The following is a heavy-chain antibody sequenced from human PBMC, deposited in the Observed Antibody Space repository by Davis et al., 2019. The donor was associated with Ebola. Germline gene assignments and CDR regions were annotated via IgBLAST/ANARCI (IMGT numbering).Heavy chain of an antibody. CDR3: AKGHREQWLVLGDA. J-gene: IGHJ5*02. CDR2: ISASGGSV. V-gene: IGHV3-23*01. D-gene: IGHD6-19*01. CDR1: GFTFDNFA. Sequence: PGGSLRLSCAASGFTFDNFAMSWVRQAPGKGLEWVAGISASGGSVDYAASVRGRFSISRDSSEKTVGLGMNNLRVEDTATYYCAKGHREQWLVLGDAWGQGTPVTVSS.